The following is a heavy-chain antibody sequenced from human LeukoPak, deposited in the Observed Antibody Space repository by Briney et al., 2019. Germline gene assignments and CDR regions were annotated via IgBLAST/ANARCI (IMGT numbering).Heavy chain of an antibody. CDR2: MNPYSGNT. D-gene: IGHD3-16*01. Sequence: ASVKVSCRASGYTFTTYDVSWVRQAPGQGLEWVGWMNPYSGNTVYAHKFQGRVTMTRDTSINTAYIELTSLTSDDTAVSYCVRDGSRTWGLAYWGQGTVVAVSS. CDR3: VRDGSRTWGLAY. V-gene: IGHV1-8*01. J-gene: IGHJ4*02. CDR1: GYTFTTYD.